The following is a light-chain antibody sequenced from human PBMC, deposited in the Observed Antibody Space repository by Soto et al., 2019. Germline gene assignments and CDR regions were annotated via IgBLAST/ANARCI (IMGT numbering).Light chain of an antibody. Sequence: DIVMTQSPLSLPVTPGEPASISCRSSQSLLHSNGYNYLDWYLQKPGQSPQLLIYLGSNRASGVPDRFSGSGSGTDFTLKISRVEAEDVEVYYCMQALQTPFPFGPGTKVDIK. J-gene: IGKJ3*01. V-gene: IGKV2-28*01. CDR3: MQALQTPFP. CDR1: QSLLHSNGYNY. CDR2: LGS.